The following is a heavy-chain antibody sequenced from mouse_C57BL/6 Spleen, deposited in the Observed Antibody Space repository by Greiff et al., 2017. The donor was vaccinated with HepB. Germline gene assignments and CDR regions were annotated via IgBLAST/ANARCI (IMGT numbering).Heavy chain of an antibody. CDR1: GFSLTSYG. D-gene: IGHD1-1*01. CDR2: IWSGGST. CDR3: ARKGITTVYYYAMDY. J-gene: IGHJ4*01. Sequence: QVQLKESGPGLVQPSQRLSITCTVSGFSLTSYGVHWVRQSPGKGLEWLGVIWSGGSTDYNAAFISRLSISKDNSKSQVFFKMNSLQADDTAIYYCARKGITTVYYYAMDYWGQGTSVTVSS. V-gene: IGHV2-2*01.